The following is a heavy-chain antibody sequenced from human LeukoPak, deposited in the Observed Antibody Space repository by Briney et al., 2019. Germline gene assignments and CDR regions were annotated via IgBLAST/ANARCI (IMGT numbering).Heavy chain of an antibody. V-gene: IGHV4-59*08. J-gene: IGHJ4*02. CDR1: GGSISSHY. D-gene: IGHD3-22*01. Sequence: SETLSLTCTVSGGSISSHYWSWIRQPPGKGLEWIGYVYYSGSTNYNPSLKSRVTISVDTSKNQFSLKLSSVTAADTAVYYCARHTYFYDSSGYYSPFDYWGQGTLVTVSS. CDR2: VYYSGST. CDR3: ARHTYFYDSSGYYSPFDY.